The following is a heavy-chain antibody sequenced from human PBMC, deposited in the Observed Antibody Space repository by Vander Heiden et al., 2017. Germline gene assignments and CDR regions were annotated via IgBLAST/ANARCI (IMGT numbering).Heavy chain of an antibody. J-gene: IGHJ3*02. CDR2: MSGSGGST. Sequence: EVQLLESGGGLVQPGGSLRLSCAASGFTFSSYALSWVRQAPGKGLEWVSAMSGSGGSTYYADSVKGRFTISRDNSKNTLYLQMNSLRAEDTAVYYCAKGHGGGGDCCAFDIWGQGTMVTVSS. CDR3: AKGHGGGGDCCAFDI. D-gene: IGHD2-21*02. V-gene: IGHV3-23*01. CDR1: GFTFSSYA.